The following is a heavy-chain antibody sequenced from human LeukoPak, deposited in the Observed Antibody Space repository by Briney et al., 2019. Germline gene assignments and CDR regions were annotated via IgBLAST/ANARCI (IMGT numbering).Heavy chain of an antibody. Sequence: ASVKVSCKASGHTFTSYGISWVRQAPGQGLVWMGWISAYNGNTNYAQKLQGRVTMTTDTSTSTAYMELRSLRSDDTAVYYCARGVATINSHYFDYWGQGTLVTVSS. D-gene: IGHD5-12*01. CDR1: GHTFTSYG. CDR3: ARGVATINSHYFDY. V-gene: IGHV1-18*04. CDR2: ISAYNGNT. J-gene: IGHJ4*02.